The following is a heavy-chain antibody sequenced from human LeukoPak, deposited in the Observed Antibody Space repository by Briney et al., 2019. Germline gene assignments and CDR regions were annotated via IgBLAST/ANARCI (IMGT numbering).Heavy chain of an antibody. CDR3: AKIRGSYLDY. J-gene: IGHJ4*02. Sequence: PGGSLRLSCAASGFTLSSYAMSWVRQAPGKGLEWVSAISTGGDSTYYADSVKGRFTISRDNSKNTLYVQMNSLRAEDTVLYYCAKIRGSYLDYWGQGTLVTVSS. CDR2: ISTGGDST. D-gene: IGHD1-26*01. V-gene: IGHV3-23*01. CDR1: GFTLSSYA.